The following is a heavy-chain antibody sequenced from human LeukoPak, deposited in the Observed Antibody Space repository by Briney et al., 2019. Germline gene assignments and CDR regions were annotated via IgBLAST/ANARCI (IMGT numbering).Heavy chain of an antibody. Sequence: SETLSLTCTVSGGSISSSSYYWGWIRQSPGKGLEWIGSIYYSGSTYYNPSLKSRVTISVDTSKNQFSLKLSSVTAADTAVYYCARGRYYYDSSGYPNDAFDIWGQGTMVTVSS. CDR1: GGSISSSSYY. V-gene: IGHV4-39*01. CDR3: ARGRYYYDSSGYPNDAFDI. D-gene: IGHD3-22*01. J-gene: IGHJ3*02. CDR2: IYYSGST.